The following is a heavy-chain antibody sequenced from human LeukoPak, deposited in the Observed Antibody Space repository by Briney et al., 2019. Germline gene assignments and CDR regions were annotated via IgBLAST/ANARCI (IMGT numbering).Heavy chain of an antibody. CDR1: GGSISSYY. CDR3: AGDHYYDSSGYFPRAFDI. D-gene: IGHD3-22*01. CDR2: IYYSGST. J-gene: IGHJ3*02. V-gene: IGHV4-59*01. Sequence: SETLSLTCTVSGGSISSYYWSWIRQPPGKGLEWIGYIYYSGSTNYNPSLKSRVTISVDTSKNQFSLKLSSVTAADTAVYYCAGDHYYDSSGYFPRAFDIWGQGTMVTVSS.